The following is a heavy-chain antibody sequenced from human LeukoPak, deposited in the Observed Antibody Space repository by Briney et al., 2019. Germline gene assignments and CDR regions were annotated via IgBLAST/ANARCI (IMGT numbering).Heavy chain of an antibody. Sequence: NPSETLSLTCAVYGGSFSGYYWSWIRQPPGKGLEWIGEINHSGSTNYNPSLKSRVTISVDTSKNQFSLKLSSVTAADTAVYYCARSRYSYGYYFDYWGQGTLVTVSS. D-gene: IGHD5-18*01. V-gene: IGHV4-34*01. CDR1: GGSFSGYY. CDR3: ARSRYSYGYYFDY. CDR2: INHSGST. J-gene: IGHJ4*02.